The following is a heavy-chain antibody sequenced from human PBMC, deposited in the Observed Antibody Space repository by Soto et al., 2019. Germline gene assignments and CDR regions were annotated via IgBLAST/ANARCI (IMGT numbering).Heavy chain of an antibody. J-gene: IGHJ4*01. V-gene: IGHV4-4*07. Sequence: SETLSLTCTFSGFSLSYAYLSWIRQPAGKGLECIGRIFPGGSTNFNPSLKSRVTLSVDTSKNQFSLRLTSVTAADTAIYYCARVAPWGTTQFDFWGHGTPVNLSS. CDR3: ARVAPWGTTQFDF. D-gene: IGHD7-27*01. CDR2: IFPGGST. CDR1: GFSLSYAY.